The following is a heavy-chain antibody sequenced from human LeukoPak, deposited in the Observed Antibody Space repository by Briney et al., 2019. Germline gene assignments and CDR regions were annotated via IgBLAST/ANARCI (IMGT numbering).Heavy chain of an antibody. Sequence: SETLSLTCTVSGGSISSSSYYWGWIRRPPGKGLEWIGNIYYSESTYYNPSLKSRVTISVDTSKNQFSLNLSSVTAADTAVYYCARPKPRYCTNGVCPFDYWGQGTLVTVSS. J-gene: IGHJ4*02. V-gene: IGHV4-39*01. CDR1: GGSISSSSYY. D-gene: IGHD2-8*01. CDR3: ARPKPRYCTNGVCPFDY. CDR2: IYYSEST.